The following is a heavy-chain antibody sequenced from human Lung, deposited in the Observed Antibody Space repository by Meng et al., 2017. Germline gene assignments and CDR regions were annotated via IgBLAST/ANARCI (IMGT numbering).Heavy chain of an antibody. J-gene: IGHJ4*02. Sequence: GEVVQAVAVVKKPVASVKVYCKASGYTVTDYWIHWVRRAPGQGLEWMGRIKPKSGDTHYAQRFQGRVTMTGDTSISTAYMELSGLRSDDTAMYYCARDEDISAAGKLFGDYWGQGTLVTVSS. CDR1: GYTVTDYW. V-gene: IGHV1-2*06. CDR2: IKPKSGDT. CDR3: ARDEDISAAGKLFGDY. D-gene: IGHD6-13*01.